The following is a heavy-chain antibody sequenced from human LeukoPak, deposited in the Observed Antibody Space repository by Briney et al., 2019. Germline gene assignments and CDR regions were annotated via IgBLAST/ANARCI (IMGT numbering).Heavy chain of an antibody. J-gene: IGHJ4*02. V-gene: IGHV3-48*03. Sequence: GGSLRLSCAASGFTFSSYEMNWVRQAPGKGLEWVSYISSSGSTIYYADSVKGRFTISRDNSKNTLYLQMNSLRAEDTAVYYCAKGQSMIVVVITPYFDYWGQGTLVTVSS. D-gene: IGHD3-22*01. CDR1: GFTFSSYE. CDR2: ISSSGSTI. CDR3: AKGQSMIVVVITPYFDY.